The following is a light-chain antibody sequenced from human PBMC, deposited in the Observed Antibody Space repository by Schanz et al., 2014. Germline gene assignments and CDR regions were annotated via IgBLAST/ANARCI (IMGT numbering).Light chain of an antibody. J-gene: IGLJ3*02. CDR1: SGDVGTYNL. CDR2: EGS. V-gene: IGLV2-23*01. Sequence: QSALTQPASVSGSPGQSITISCTGASGDVGTYNLVSWYQQHPGKAPKVMIYEGSKRPSGVSNRFSGSKSGNTASLTISGLQAEDEADYYCCSYAGSYTWVFGGGTKVTVL. CDR3: CSYAGSYTWV.